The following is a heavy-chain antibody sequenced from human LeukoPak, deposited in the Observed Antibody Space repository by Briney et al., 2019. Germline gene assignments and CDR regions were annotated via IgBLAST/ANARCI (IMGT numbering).Heavy chain of an antibody. Sequence: SETLSLTYAVSGDSISSNYWWTWVRQPPGKGLEWIGEIHHSGSTNYNPSLKSRVTISVDTSKNQFSLKLSSVTAADTAVYYCARHSPGLGATTGWGQGTLVTVSS. V-gene: IGHV4-4*02. CDR1: GDSISSNYW. CDR3: ARHSPGLGATTG. D-gene: IGHD1-26*01. CDR2: IHHSGST. J-gene: IGHJ4*02.